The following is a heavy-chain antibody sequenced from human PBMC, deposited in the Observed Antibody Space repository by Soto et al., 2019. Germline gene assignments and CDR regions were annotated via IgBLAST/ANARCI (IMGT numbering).Heavy chain of an antibody. J-gene: IGHJ4*02. CDR2: IYHTGST. CDR3: ARYCSRGRCRMSYFDY. D-gene: IGHD2-15*01. CDR1: GGSISSDTYY. Sequence: SETLSLTCTVSGGSISSDTYYWSWIRQHPGKGLEWIGYIYHTGSTYYNSSLKSRVAISVDTSKNQFSLKLSSVTAADTAVYYCARYCSRGRCRMSYFDYWGQGTLVTVSS. V-gene: IGHV4-31*03.